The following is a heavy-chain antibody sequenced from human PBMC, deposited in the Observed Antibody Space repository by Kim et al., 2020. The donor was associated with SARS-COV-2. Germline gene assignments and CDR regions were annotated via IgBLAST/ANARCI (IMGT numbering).Heavy chain of an antibody. D-gene: IGHD6-13*01. Sequence: ASVKVSCKASGYTFTSYGISWVRQAPGQGLEWMGWISAYNGNTNYAQKLQGRVTMTTDTSTSTAYMELRSLRSDDTAVYYCARELRGYSSSWYVAYYYYYYGMDVWGQGTTVTVSS. CDR1: GYTFTSYG. J-gene: IGHJ6*02. CDR3: ARELRGYSSSWYVAYYYYYYGMDV. V-gene: IGHV1-18*01. CDR2: ISAYNGNT.